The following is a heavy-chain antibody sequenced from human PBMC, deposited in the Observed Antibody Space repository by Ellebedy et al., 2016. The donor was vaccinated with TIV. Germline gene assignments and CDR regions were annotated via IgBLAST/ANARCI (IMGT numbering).Heavy chain of an antibody. V-gene: IGHV4-34*01. CDR2: INHSGST. CDR1: GGSFSGNY. J-gene: IGHJ3*02. Sequence: MPSETLSLTCVVYGGSFSGNYWSYIRQPPGKGLEWIGEINHSGSTNYNPSLKSRVTISVDTSKNQFSLKLSSVTAADMAVYYCARGPPYFDIWGQGTMVTVSS. CDR3: ARGPPYFDI.